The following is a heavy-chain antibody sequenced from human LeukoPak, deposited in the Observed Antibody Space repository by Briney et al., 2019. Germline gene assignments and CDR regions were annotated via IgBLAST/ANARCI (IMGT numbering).Heavy chain of an antibody. Sequence: ASVKVSCKASGYTFTGYYMHWVRQAPGQGLEWMGRTNPNSGGTNYAQKFQGRVTMTRDTSISTAYMELSRLRSDDTAVYYCARKSGSINWFDPWGQGTLVTVSS. CDR3: ARKSGSINWFDP. D-gene: IGHD1-26*01. V-gene: IGHV1-2*06. CDR1: GYTFTGYY. J-gene: IGHJ5*02. CDR2: TNPNSGGT.